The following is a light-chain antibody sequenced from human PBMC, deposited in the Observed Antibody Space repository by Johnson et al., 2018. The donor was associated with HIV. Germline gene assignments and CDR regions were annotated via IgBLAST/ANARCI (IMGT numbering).Light chain of an antibody. CDR3: ETWEPSLSAGV. J-gene: IGLJ1*01. CDR1: SSNIGNNY. CDR2: ENN. Sequence: QSVLTQPPSVSAAPGQKVTIFCSGSSSNIGNNYVSWYQQVPGTAPKLLIYENNKRPSGIPDRFSGSKSGTSATLGITGLQNGDESDYYCETWEPSLSAGVFGTGTKVTVL. V-gene: IGLV1-51*02.